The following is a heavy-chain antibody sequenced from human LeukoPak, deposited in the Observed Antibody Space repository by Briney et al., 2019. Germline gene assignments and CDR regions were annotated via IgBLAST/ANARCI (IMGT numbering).Heavy chain of an antibody. CDR1: GGTFSSYA. V-gene: IGHV1-18*01. CDR2: ISAYNGNT. CDR3: ARELRRFLEWSQTLYYYYMDV. D-gene: IGHD3-3*01. J-gene: IGHJ6*03. Sequence: EASVTVSCKASGGTFSSYAISWVRQAPGQGLEWMGWISAYNGNTNYAQKLQGRVTMTTDTSTSTAYMELRSLRSDDTAVYYCARELRRFLEWSQTLYYYYMDVWGKGTTVTVSS.